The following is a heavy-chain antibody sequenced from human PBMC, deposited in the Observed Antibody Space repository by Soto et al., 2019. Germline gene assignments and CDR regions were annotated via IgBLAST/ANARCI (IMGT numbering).Heavy chain of an antibody. CDR2: IYPGDSDT. CDR3: AKSYGDSYYYYYGMDV. D-gene: IGHD4-17*01. J-gene: IGHJ6*02. V-gene: IGHV5-51*01. Sequence: PGESLKISCKGSGYSFTSYWIGWVRQMPGKGLEWMGIIYPGDSDTRYSPSFQGQVTISADKSISTAYLQWSTLKASDTATYYCAKSYGDSYYYYYGMDVWGQGTTVTVSS. CDR1: GYSFTSYW.